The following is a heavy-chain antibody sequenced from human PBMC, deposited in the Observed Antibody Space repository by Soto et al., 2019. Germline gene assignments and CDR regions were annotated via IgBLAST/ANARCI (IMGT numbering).Heavy chain of an antibody. Sequence: SSETLSLTCTVSGGSISSGGYYLSWIRQHPGKGLEWIGYIYYSGSTYYNPSLKSRVTISVDTSKNQFSLKLSSVTAADTAVYYCAREEGYCSGGSCYDWFDPWGQGTLVTVSS. CDR2: IYYSGST. V-gene: IGHV4-31*03. D-gene: IGHD2-15*01. J-gene: IGHJ5*02. CDR3: AREEGYCSGGSCYDWFDP. CDR1: GGSISSGGYY.